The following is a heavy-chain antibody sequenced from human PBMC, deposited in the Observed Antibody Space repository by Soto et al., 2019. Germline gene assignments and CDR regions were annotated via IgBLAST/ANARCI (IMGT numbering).Heavy chain of an antibody. V-gene: IGHV5-51*01. CDR3: ARVAYYYDSSGYSYYFDY. CDR2: IYPGDSDT. CDR1: GYSFTSYW. J-gene: IGHJ4*02. Sequence: GESLKISCKGSGYSFTSYWIGWVRQMPGKGLEWMGIIYPGDSDTRYSPSFQGQVTISADKSISTAYLQWSSLKASDTAMYYCARVAYYYDSSGYSYYFDYWGQGTLVPVSS. D-gene: IGHD3-22*01.